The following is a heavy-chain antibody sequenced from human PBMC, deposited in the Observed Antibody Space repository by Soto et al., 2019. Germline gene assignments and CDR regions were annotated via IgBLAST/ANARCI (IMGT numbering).Heavy chain of an antibody. CDR3: ARGTSGYDYGLFDF. CDR2: ISADNDNT. CDR1: GYTFTKYG. D-gene: IGHD5-12*01. V-gene: IGHV1-18*01. J-gene: IGHJ4*02. Sequence: VQLVQSGGEVRKPGASVTVSCRASGYTFTKYGISWVRQAPGQGLEWMVWISADNDNTNYAQNLQGRVTMTTDTSTSTAYMQLRSLRSDDTAVYFCARGTSGYDYGLFDFWGQGTLVTVSS.